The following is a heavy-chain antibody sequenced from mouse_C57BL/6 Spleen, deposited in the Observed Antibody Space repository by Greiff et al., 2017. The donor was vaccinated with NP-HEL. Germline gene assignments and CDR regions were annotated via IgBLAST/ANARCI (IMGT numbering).Heavy chain of an antibody. D-gene: IGHD2-5*01. CDR3: ARAGAYYSNYEDYFDY. CDR2: ISYSGST. Sequence: VQLQQSGPGMVKPSQSLSLTCTVTGYSITSGYDWHWIRHFPGNKLEWMGYISYSGSTNYNPSLKSRISITHDTSKNHFFLKLNSVTTEDTATYYCARAGAYYSNYEDYFDYWGQGTTLTVSS. J-gene: IGHJ2*01. V-gene: IGHV3-1*01. CDR1: GYSITSGYD.